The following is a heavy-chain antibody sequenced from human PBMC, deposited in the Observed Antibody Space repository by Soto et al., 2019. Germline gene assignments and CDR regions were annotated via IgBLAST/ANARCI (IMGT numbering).Heavy chain of an antibody. CDR1: GFNFSPYA. J-gene: IGHJ4*02. V-gene: IGHV3-23*01. CDR2: IGGGSDICR. Sequence: EVQLSESGGGLMQPGGSLRLSCAASGFNFSPYAMSWVRQAPGKGLEWVSGIGGGSDICRYYKDSVEGRFTISRDNSNNLLYLDMNTLRAEDTGVYYCTKVPARAPRAFFDHWGQGIMVTVSS. CDR3: TKVPARAPRAFFDH.